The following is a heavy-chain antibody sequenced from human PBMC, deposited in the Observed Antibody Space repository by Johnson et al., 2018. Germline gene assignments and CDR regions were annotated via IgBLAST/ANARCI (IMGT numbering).Heavy chain of an antibody. V-gene: IGHV3-13*01. J-gene: IGHJ6*02. CDR3: ARGRIVVVPAASGYYYYGMDG. CDR1: GFTFSSYD. D-gene: IGHD2-2*01. CDR2: IGTAGDT. Sequence: VQLVQSGGGLVQPGGSLRLSCAASGFTFSSYDMHWVRQATGKGLEWVSAIGTAGDTYYPGPVKGRFTISRKNAKNPLYLQMNSLRAEDTAVYYCARGRIVVVPAASGYYYYGMDGWGQGTTVTVSS.